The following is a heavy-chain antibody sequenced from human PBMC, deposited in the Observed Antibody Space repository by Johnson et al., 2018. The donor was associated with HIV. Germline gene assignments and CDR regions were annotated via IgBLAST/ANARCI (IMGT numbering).Heavy chain of an antibody. CDR3: AKHNGLDSSWPFDAFDI. CDR1: GFTFDDYA. J-gene: IGHJ3*02. D-gene: IGHD6-13*01. Sequence: VQLVESGGGLVQPGRSLRLSCAASGFTFDDYAMHWVRQVPGKGLEWVSGISWDTETIGYANSVKGRFTISRDNARNSLYLQMNSLRVEDTAVYYCAKHNGLDSSWPFDAFDIWGQGTRVTVSS. CDR2: ISWDTETI. V-gene: IGHV3-9*01.